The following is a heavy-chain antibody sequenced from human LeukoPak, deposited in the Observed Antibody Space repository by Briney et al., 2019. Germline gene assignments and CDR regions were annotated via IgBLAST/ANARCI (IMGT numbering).Heavy chain of an antibody. Sequence: PSETLSLTCTVSGDSISSYYWSWIRQPPGKGLEWIGCIYYSGNTNYNPSLKSRVTISVDTSKNQFSLKLSSVTAADTAVYYCARHVRQYGDYANWFDPWGQGTLVTVSS. CDR2: IYYSGNT. J-gene: IGHJ5*02. D-gene: IGHD4-17*01. CDR1: GDSISSYY. V-gene: IGHV4-59*08. CDR3: ARHVRQYGDYANWFDP.